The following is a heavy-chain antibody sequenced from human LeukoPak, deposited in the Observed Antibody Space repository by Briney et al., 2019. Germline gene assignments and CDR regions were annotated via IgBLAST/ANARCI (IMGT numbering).Heavy chain of an antibody. V-gene: IGHV3-23*01. J-gene: IGHJ1*01. Sequence: GGSLRLSCAASGFTFSSYAMSWLRQAPGKGLEWVSAISGSGGNTYYADSVKGRFTISRDNSKNTLYLQMNSLRAEDTAVYYCAKDPGYCSSTSCYGSEYFQHWGQGTLVTVSS. CDR1: GFTFSSYA. CDR3: AKDPGYCSSTSCYGSEYFQH. D-gene: IGHD2-2*01. CDR2: ISGSGGNT.